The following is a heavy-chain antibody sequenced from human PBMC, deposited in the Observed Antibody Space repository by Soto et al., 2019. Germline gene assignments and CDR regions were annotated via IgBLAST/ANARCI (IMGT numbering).Heavy chain of an antibody. CDR1: GFSLSTSGMC. D-gene: IGHD2-15*01. V-gene: IGHV2-70*01. J-gene: IGHJ4*02. CDR3: ARISDSTWYFDY. Sequence: SGPTLVNPTQTLTLTCTFSGFSLSTSGMCVSWIRQPPGKALEWLALIDWDDDKYYSTSLKTRLTISKDTSKNQVVLTMTNMDPVDTATYYFARISDSTWYFDYWGQGTLVPVAS. CDR2: IDWDDDK.